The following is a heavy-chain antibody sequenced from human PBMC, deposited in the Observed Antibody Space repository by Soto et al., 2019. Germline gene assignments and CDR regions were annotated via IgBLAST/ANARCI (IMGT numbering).Heavy chain of an antibody. J-gene: IGHJ5*02. CDR1: GNSISSYY. V-gene: IGHV4-59*01. CDR3: ARVPAVASTFPSLWFDP. Sequence: SETLSLTCTVSGNSISSYYWSWIRQPPGKGLEWIGYVYYSGSTNYNPSLKSRVTISVDTSKNQFSLKLSSVTAADTAVYYCARVPAVASTFPSLWFDPWGRGTLVTVSS. D-gene: IGHD6-19*01. CDR2: VYYSGST.